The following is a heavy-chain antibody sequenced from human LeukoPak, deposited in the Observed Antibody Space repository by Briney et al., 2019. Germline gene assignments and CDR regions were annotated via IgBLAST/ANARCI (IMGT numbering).Heavy chain of an antibody. J-gene: IGHJ3*02. CDR2: INHNGST. Sequence: SETLSLTCAVYGGSFSGYYWSWIRQPPGKGLGWIGEINHNGSTNYNPSLKSRVTISVDTSKNQFSLKLSSVTAADTAVYYCVSDRRDGYNWDAFDIWGQGTMVTVSS. D-gene: IGHD5-24*01. CDR1: GGSFSGYY. CDR3: VSDRRDGYNWDAFDI. V-gene: IGHV4-34*01.